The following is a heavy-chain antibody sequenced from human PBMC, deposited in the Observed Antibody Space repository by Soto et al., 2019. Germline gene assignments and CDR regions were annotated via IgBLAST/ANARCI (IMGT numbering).Heavy chain of an antibody. Sequence: QVQLVQSGAEVKKPGSSVKVSCKASGGTFSSYAISWVRQAPGQGLEWMGGIIPIFGTANYAQKFQGRVTIXVDXSXITAYMELSSLRSEDTAVYYCARGKVEMATIGYFDYWGQGTLVTVSS. CDR2: IIPIFGTA. CDR1: GGTFSSYA. CDR3: ARGKVEMATIGYFDY. V-gene: IGHV1-69*12. D-gene: IGHD5-12*01. J-gene: IGHJ4*02.